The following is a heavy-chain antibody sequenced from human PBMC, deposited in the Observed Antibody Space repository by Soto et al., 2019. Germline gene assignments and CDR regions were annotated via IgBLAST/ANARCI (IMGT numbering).Heavy chain of an antibody. Sequence: EVQLVESGGGLIQPGGSLRLSCAASGFTFSTSEMYWVRQAPGKGLEWVSYIHPSGQPIFYADSVKGRFTISRDNAKNSLYLKMSSLRAEDSAVYYCARRDSRWGQGTMVTVSS. CDR2: IHPSGQPI. CDR1: GFTFSTSE. J-gene: IGHJ3*01. D-gene: IGHD3-22*01. CDR3: ARRDSR. V-gene: IGHV3-48*03.